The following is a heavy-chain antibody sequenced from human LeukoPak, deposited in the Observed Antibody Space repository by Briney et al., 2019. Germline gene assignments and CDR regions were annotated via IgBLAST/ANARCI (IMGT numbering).Heavy chain of an antibody. CDR1: GGSFSDYY. CDR3: ARGSSSGYYPIDF. Sequence: SETLSLTCAVSGGSFSDYYWSWVRQPPGMGLEWIGEINHFGRTNCNPSLKSRLAISIDTSKNQIYLRLSSVTAADTAVYYCARGSSSGYYPIDFWGQGTLVTVSS. V-gene: IGHV4-34*01. D-gene: IGHD3-22*01. J-gene: IGHJ4*02. CDR2: INHFGRT.